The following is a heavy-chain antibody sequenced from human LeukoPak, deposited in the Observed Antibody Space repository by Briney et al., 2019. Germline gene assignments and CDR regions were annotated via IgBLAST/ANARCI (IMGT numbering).Heavy chain of an antibody. D-gene: IGHD3-10*01. CDR3: ATSGRYYYGSGSYSPSCFDY. CDR1: GFTFSSYA. J-gene: IGHJ4*02. V-gene: IGHV3-33*08. CDR2: IWYDGSNK. Sequence: GGSLRLSCAASGFTFSSYAMHWVRQAPGKGLEWVAVIWYDGSNKYYADSVKGRFTISRDNSKNTLYLQMNSLRAEDTAVYYCATSGRYYYGSGSYSPSCFDYWGQGTLVTVSS.